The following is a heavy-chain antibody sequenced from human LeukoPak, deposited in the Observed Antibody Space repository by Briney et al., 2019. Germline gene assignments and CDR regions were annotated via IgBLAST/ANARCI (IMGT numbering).Heavy chain of an antibody. J-gene: IGHJ4*02. CDR1: GFTFSSYS. V-gene: IGHV3-21*01. Sequence: GGSLRLSCAASGFTFSSYSMNWVRQAPGKGLEWVSFISSTSNDINYADSVKGRFTISRDNAKNSLYLQMNSPGAEDTALYYCARDHPGYSGYVQDSWGQGALITVSS. CDR2: ISSTSNDI. D-gene: IGHD5-12*01. CDR3: ARDHPGYSGYVQDS.